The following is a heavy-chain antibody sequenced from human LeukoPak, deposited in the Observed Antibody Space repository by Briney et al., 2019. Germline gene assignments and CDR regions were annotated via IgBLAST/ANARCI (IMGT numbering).Heavy chain of an antibody. Sequence: SETLSLTCTVSGGSISSSSYYWGWIRQPPGKGLEWIGSIYYSGSTYYNPSLKSRVTISVDTSKNQFSLKLSSVTAADTAVYYCARDRAYYDSSGYPLDYWGQGTLVTVSS. J-gene: IGHJ4*02. CDR2: IYYSGST. D-gene: IGHD3-22*01. CDR1: GGSISSSSYY. CDR3: ARDRAYYDSSGYPLDY. V-gene: IGHV4-39*07.